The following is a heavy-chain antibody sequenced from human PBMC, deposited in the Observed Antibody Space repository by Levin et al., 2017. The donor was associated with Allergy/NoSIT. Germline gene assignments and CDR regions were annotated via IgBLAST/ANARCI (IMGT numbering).Heavy chain of an antibody. Sequence: PGGSLRLSCAGSGFTFSTYSMNWVRQAPGKGLEWVSSITSSSSYIYYADSVKGRFTISRDNAKNSLYLQMNSLRAEDTAVYYCARDTNYCSGGSCNSAVDYYYYGLDVWGQGTTVTVTS. V-gene: IGHV3-21*01. CDR1: GFTFSTYS. J-gene: IGHJ6*02. CDR2: ITSSSSYI. CDR3: ARDTNYCSGGSCNSAVDYYYYGLDV. D-gene: IGHD2-15*01.